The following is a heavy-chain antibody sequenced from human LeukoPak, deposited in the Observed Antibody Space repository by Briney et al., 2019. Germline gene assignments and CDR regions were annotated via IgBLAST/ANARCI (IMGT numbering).Heavy chain of an antibody. CDR3: ARFGTSSSRFFDQ. D-gene: IGHD6-6*01. J-gene: IGHJ4*02. CDR1: GGSISAYY. CDR2: IHYSGTT. V-gene: IGHV4-59*01. Sequence: PSETLSLTCTVSGGSISAYYWSWIRQPPGKGLEWIGYIHYSGTTNYYPSLKSRVTIALDTSKNQFSLKLNSVTAADTAVYYCARFGTSSSRFFDQWGQGTLVTVSS.